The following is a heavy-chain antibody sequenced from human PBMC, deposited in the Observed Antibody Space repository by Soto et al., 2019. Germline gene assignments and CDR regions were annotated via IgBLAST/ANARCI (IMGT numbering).Heavy chain of an antibody. Sequence: QVQLVESGGGVVQPGRSLRLSCAASGFTFSSYGMHWVRQAPGKGLEWGAVISYDGSNKYYADSVKGRFTISRDNSKNTLYLQMNSLRAEDTAVYYCAKDIAVAGYYYYYGMDVWGQGTTVTVSS. CDR2: ISYDGSNK. CDR3: AKDIAVAGYYYYYGMDV. J-gene: IGHJ6*02. CDR1: GFTFSSYG. D-gene: IGHD6-19*01. V-gene: IGHV3-30*18.